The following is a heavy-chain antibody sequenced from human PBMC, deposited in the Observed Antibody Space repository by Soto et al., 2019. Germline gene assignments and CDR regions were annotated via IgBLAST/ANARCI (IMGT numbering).Heavy chain of an antibody. CDR1: NGFVNRGGYY. CDR3: ARARVISSRNWFDP. V-gene: IGHV4-31*03. CDR2: MSYTGTT. D-gene: IGHD6-6*01. J-gene: IGHJ5*02. Sequence: QVQLQESGPGLVEPSQTLSLTCTISNGFVNRGGYYWSWIRQRPGKGLEWVGYMSYTGTTYYSPSLKSRVTISVDTSKTQLSLRLSSVTAADTAIYYCARARVISSRNWFDPWGQGTLVTVSS.